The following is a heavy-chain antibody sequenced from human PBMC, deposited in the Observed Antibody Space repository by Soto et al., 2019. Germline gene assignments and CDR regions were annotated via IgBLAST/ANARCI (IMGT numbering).Heavy chain of an antibody. Sequence: GGSLRLSCAASGFSFSSYWMSWVRQAPGKGLEWVANIKQDGSEKYYVDSVKGRFTISRDNAKNSLYLHMNRLRAEDTAMFYCARDRSGGRPPYYFDYWGQGALVTVSS. CDR2: IKQDGSEK. V-gene: IGHV3-7*01. CDR3: ARDRSGGRPPYYFDY. J-gene: IGHJ4*02. D-gene: IGHD3-10*01. CDR1: GFSFSSYW.